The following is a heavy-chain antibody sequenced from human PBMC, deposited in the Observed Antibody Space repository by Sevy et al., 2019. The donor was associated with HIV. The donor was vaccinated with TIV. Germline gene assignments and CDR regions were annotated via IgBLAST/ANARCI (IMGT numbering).Heavy chain of an antibody. Sequence: GGSLRLSCAASGFTFSDYWMHWVRQVPGKGLVWVSRINRDGSDVIYADSVRGRFTMSRDNAKNTLFLQMNSLRTEDTAIYYCARGAIWLHQLYYYYALDVWGQGTTVTVSS. D-gene: IGHD5-18*01. J-gene: IGHJ6*02. CDR2: INRDGSDV. CDR3: ARGAIWLHQLYYYYALDV. V-gene: IGHV3-74*01. CDR1: GFTFSDYW.